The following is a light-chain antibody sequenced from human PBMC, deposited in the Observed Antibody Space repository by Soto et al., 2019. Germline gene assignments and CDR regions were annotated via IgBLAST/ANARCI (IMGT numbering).Light chain of an antibody. J-gene: IGKJ1*01. V-gene: IGKV1-5*03. Sequence: DIQMTQSPSTLSASLGDRVTITCRASQSISSWLAWYQQKPGKAPKLLIYKASSLESGVPSRFSGSGSGTEFTLTISSLQPDDFATYYCQQYNSYSVTFGQGTKVDIK. CDR1: QSISSW. CDR3: QQYNSYSVT. CDR2: KAS.